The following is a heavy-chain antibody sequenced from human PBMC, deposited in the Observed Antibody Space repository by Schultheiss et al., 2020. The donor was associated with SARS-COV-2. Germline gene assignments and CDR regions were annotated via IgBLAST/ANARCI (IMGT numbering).Heavy chain of an antibody. V-gene: IGHV4-59*10. CDR3: AKLPWSYSGYEKYYFDY. D-gene: IGHD5-12*01. J-gene: IGHJ4*02. CDR2: IYTSGST. CDR1: GFTFSTYS. Sequence: ESLKISCAASGFTFSTYSIHWLRQAPGKGLEWIGRIYTSGSTNYNPSLKSRVTMSVDTSKNQFSLKLSSVTAEDTAVYYCAKLPWSYSGYEKYYFDYWGQGTLVTVSS.